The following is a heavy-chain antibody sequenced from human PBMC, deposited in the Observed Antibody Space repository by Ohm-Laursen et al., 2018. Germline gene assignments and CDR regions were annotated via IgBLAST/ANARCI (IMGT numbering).Heavy chain of an antibody. J-gene: IGHJ4*02. CDR1: GFTVSDAW. V-gene: IGHV3-15*01. CDR3: TTDRGVEALALFDL. Sequence: SLRLSCAASGFTVSDAWMSWVRQAPGKGLEYVGRIKSKTAGGTADYAAPVKDRFIISRDDSRNTLYLQMNSLKTEDTAIYYCTTDRGVEALALFDLWGQGTRVTVSS. D-gene: IGHD3-10*01. CDR2: IKSKTAGGTA.